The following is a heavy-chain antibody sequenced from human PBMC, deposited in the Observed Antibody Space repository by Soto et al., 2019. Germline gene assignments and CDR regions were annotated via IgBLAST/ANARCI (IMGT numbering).Heavy chain of an antibody. CDR3: VRRHVSATGIDWFDP. J-gene: IGHJ5*02. CDR2: IDPSDSYT. D-gene: IGHD6-13*01. CDR1: GYSFTSYW. Sequence: GESLKISCKGSGYSFTSYWISWVRQMPGKGLEWMGRIDPSDSYTNYSPSFQGHVTITRDTSASTAYMELSSLRSEDTAVYYCVRRHVSATGIDWFDPWGQGTLVTVSS. V-gene: IGHV5-10-1*01.